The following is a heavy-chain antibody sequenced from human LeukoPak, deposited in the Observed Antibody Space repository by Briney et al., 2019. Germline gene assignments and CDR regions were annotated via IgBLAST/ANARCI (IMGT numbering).Heavy chain of an antibody. CDR2: ISGSGGST. Sequence: GGSLRLSCAASGFTFSNYAMSWVRQAPGKGLEWVSDISGSGGSTYYADSVKGRFTISRDNSKITLYLQMNSLRAEDTALYYCAKGGGTAWDYWGQGTLVTVSS. V-gene: IGHV3-23*01. D-gene: IGHD2-21*02. J-gene: IGHJ4*02. CDR3: AKGGGTAWDY. CDR1: GFTFSNYA.